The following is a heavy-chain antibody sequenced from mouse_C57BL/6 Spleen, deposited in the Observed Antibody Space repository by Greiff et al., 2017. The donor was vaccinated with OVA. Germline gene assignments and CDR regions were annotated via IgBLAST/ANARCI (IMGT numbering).Heavy chain of an antibody. D-gene: IGHD4-1*01. CDR2: IRLKSDNFAT. CDR1: GFTFSNYW. J-gene: IGHJ3*01. V-gene: IGHV6-3*01. Sequence: ESGGGLVQPGGSMKLSCVASGFTFSNYWMNWVRQSPEKGLEWVAQIRLKSDNFATHYAESVKGRFTISRDDSKSSVYLQMNNLRAEDTGIYYCTELGRFAYWGQGTLVTVSA. CDR3: TELGRFAY.